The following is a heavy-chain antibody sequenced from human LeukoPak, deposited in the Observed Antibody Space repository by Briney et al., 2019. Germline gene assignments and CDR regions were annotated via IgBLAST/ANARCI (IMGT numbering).Heavy chain of an antibody. CDR2: IIPIFGTA. V-gene: IGHV1-69*13. J-gene: IGHJ5*02. CDR3: ARDRRVYYDILTGADSYNWFDP. D-gene: IGHD3-9*01. CDR1: GGTFSSYA. Sequence: ASVRVSCKASGGTFSSYAISWVRQAPGQGLEWMGGIIPIFGTANYAQKFQGRVTITADESTSTAYMELSSLRSEDTAVYYCARDRRVYYDILTGADSYNWFDPWGQGTLVTVSS.